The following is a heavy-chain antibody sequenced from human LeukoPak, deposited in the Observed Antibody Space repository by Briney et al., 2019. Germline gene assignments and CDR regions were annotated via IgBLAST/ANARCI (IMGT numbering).Heavy chain of an antibody. J-gene: IGHJ5*02. CDR3: ARSPLGATSWFDP. CDR1: GYTFTSYG. D-gene: IGHD1-26*01. V-gene: IGHV1-18*01. Sequence: ASVKVSCKASGYTFTSYGISWVRQAPGQGLEWMGWISAYNGNTNYAQKLQGRVTMTTDTSTSTAYMGLRSLRSDDAAVYYCARSPLGATSWFDPWGQGTLVTVSS. CDR2: ISAYNGNT.